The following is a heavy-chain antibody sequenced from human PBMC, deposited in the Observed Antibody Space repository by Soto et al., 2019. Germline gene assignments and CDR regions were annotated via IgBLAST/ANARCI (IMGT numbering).Heavy chain of an antibody. CDR3: ARDRPEYSSSWYDAFDI. CDR2: IWDDGSNK. CDR1: GFTFSSYG. J-gene: IGHJ3*02. D-gene: IGHD6-13*01. Sequence: QVQLVESGGGVVQPGRSLRLSCAASGFTFSSYGMHWVRQAPGKGLEWVAVIWDDGSNKYYADAVKGRFTISRDNSKNTLYLQMNSLRAEDTAVYYCARDRPEYSSSWYDAFDIWGQGTMVTVSS. V-gene: IGHV3-33*01.